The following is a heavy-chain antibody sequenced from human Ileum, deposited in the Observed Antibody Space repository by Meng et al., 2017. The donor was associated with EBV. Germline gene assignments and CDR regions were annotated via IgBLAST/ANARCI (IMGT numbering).Heavy chain of an antibody. CDR3: VSYAVGAGGIGY. Sequence: VQLQESGPGLVKPSPTLSLTCAVSGVSISSGYFHWSWIRQPPGKGLEWIGHSGSTSYNPSLRSRVTISVDTSKNQFSLKVDSATAGDTAVYYRVSYAVGAGGIGYWGQGILVTVSS. CDR2: HSGST. J-gene: IGHJ4*02. D-gene: IGHD1-26*01. CDR1: GVSISSGYFH. V-gene: IGHV4-30-4*01.